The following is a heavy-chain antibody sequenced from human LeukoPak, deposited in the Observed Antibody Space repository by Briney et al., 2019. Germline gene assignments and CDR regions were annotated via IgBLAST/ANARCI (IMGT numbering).Heavy chain of an antibody. D-gene: IGHD3-10*01. V-gene: IGHV4-59*01. CDR2: IYYSGST. J-gene: IGHJ5*02. CDR1: GGSISSYY. Sequence: SETLSLTCTVSGGSISSYYWSWIRQPPGKGLEWIGYIYYSGSTNYNPSLKSRVTISVDTSKNQFSLKLSSVTAADTAVYYCARSRGSGSYWANSFDPWGQGTLVTVSS. CDR3: ARSRGSGSYWANSFDP.